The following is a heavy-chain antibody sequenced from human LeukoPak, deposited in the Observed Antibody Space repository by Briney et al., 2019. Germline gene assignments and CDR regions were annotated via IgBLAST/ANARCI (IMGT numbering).Heavy chain of an antibody. D-gene: IGHD3-16*02. V-gene: IGHV1-69*05. CDR3: AGETLAPSGVKYFHH. Sequence: SVKVSCKASGGTLSRYGINWVRQAPGQGLEWMGRIIPIFGSTNYAQNFQGRVTITTDESTTTAYMEVTSPTSEDTAVYYCAGETLAPSGVKYFHHWGQGTLVTVSS. J-gene: IGHJ1*01. CDR2: IIPIFGST. CDR1: GGTLSRYG.